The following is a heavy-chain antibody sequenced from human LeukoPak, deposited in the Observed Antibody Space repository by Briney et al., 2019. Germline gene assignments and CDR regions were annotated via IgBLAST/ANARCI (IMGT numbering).Heavy chain of an antibody. CDR2: IYSGGST. Sequence: HPGGSLRLSCAASGFTVSSNYMSWVRQAPGKGLEWVSVIYSGGSTYYADSVKGRFTISRDNSKNTLYLQMNSLRAEDTAVYYCARDRHASITMVRGVPDYWGQGTLVTVSS. CDR1: GFTVSSNY. D-gene: IGHD3-10*01. V-gene: IGHV3-53*01. J-gene: IGHJ4*02. CDR3: ARDRHASITMVRGVPDY.